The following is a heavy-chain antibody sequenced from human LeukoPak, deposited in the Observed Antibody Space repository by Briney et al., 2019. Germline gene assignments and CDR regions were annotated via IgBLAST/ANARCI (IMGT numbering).Heavy chain of an antibody. D-gene: IGHD3-10*01. CDR1: GFTFSSYG. Sequence: GGSLRLSCAASGFTFSSYGMSWVRQAPGKGLEWVSAISGSGGSTYYADSVKGRFTISRDNSKNTLYLQMNSLRAEDTAVYYCAKLGDLYYYGSGSPGWFDPWGQGTLVTVSS. CDR2: ISGSGGST. CDR3: AKLGDLYYYGSGSPGWFDP. V-gene: IGHV3-23*01. J-gene: IGHJ5*02.